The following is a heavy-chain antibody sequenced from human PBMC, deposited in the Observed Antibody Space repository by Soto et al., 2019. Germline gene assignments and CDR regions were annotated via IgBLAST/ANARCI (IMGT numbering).Heavy chain of an antibody. CDR1: GGSISSGGYY. D-gene: IGHD3-3*01. J-gene: IGHJ6*02. CDR3: ASTYPLGLEWLKRWGYYYYGMDV. V-gene: IGHV4-31*03. CDR2: IYYSGST. Sequence: SETLSLTCTVSGGSISSGGYYWSWIRQHPGKGLEWIGYIYYSGSTYYNPSLKSRVTISVDTSKNQFSLKLSSVTAADTAVYYCASTYPLGLEWLKRWGYYYYGMDVCGQGTTVTVSS.